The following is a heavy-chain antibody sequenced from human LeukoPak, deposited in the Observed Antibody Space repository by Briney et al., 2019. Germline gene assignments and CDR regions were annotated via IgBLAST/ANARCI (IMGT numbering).Heavy chain of an antibody. D-gene: IGHD3-3*01. V-gene: IGHV3-30-3*01. CDR3: ARHQQRFRPMDV. CDR2: ISYDGSNK. Sequence: GGSLRLSCAASGFTFSSYAMHWVRQAPGKGLEWVAVISYDGSNKYYADSVKGRFTISRDNSKNTLYLQMNSLRAEDTAVYYCARHQQRFRPMDVWGQGTTVTVSS. J-gene: IGHJ6*02. CDR1: GFTFSSYA.